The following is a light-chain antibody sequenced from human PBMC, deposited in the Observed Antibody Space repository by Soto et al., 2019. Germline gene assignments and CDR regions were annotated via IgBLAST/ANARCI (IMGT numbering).Light chain of an antibody. Sequence: DIVMTQSPDSLAVSLGERATINCKSSQSVLYSSNNKNYLAWYQQKPGQPPKLLIYWASTRESGVPDRFSGSRFGTDFTLTISSLQAEDVAVYYCQQYYSTPYTFGQGTKLEIK. CDR3: QQYYSTPYT. CDR2: WAS. J-gene: IGKJ2*01. V-gene: IGKV4-1*01. CDR1: QSVLYSSNNKNY.